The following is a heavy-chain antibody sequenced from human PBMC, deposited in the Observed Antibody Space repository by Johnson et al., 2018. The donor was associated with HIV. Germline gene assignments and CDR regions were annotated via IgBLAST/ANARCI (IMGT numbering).Heavy chain of an antibody. Sequence: EVQLVEYGGGLVQPGGSLRLSCAASGFTFSSYDMHWVRQATGKGMEWVSAIGTAGDTYYPGSVKGRFTISRENAKNTLYLQMNSLRAEDTAVYYCANSDSSEMKLGAFDIWGQGTMVTVS. CDR1: GFTFSSYD. D-gene: IGHD1-26*01. J-gene: IGHJ3*02. V-gene: IGHV3-13*01. CDR3: ANSDSSEMKLGAFDI. CDR2: IGTAGDT.